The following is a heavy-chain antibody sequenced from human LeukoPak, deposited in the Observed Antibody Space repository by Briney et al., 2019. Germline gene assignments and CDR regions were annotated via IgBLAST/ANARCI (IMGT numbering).Heavy chain of an antibody. V-gene: IGHV3-74*01. Sequence: PGGSLRLSCGASGFTFSSYWMHWGRQAPGKGLVWVSRINSDGSSTSYADSVKGRFTISRDNAKNTLYLQMNSLRAEDTAVYYCARVGRELTIDYWGQGTLVTVSS. CDR3: ARVGRELTIDY. CDR1: GFTFSSYW. J-gene: IGHJ4*02. CDR2: INSDGSST. D-gene: IGHD1-26*01.